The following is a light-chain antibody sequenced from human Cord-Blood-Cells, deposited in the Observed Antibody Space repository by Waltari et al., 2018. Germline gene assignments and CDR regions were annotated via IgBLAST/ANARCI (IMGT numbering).Light chain of an antibody. J-gene: IGLJ3*02. CDR3: SSYTSSSTRV. CDR1: SNDVGSYNR. CDR2: EVS. Sequence: QSALTQPPSVSGSPGQSVTISCTGTSNDVGSYNRVSWYQQPPGTAPKLMIYEVSNRPSGVPDRFSGSKSGNTASLTISGLQAEDEADYYCSSYTSSSTRVFGGGTKLTVL. V-gene: IGLV2-18*02.